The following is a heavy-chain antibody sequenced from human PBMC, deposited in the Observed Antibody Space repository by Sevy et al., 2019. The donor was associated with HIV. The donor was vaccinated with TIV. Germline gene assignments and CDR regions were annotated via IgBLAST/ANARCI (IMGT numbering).Heavy chain of an antibody. V-gene: IGHV3-7*01. D-gene: IGHD1-26*01. CDR2: IRPDGSDK. Sequence: GSLRLSCAASGFTFSPYWMTWVRQAPGKGLEWVANIRPDGSDKYYVDSVKGRFTISRDNAKNSLYLQMNSLRADDTAMYYCARGVGLDCWGQGALVTVSS. J-gene: IGHJ4*02. CDR3: ARGVGLDC. CDR1: GFTFSPYW.